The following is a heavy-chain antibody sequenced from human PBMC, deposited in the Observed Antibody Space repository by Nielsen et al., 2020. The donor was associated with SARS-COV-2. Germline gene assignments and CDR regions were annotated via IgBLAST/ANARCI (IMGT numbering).Heavy chain of an antibody. D-gene: IGHD6-13*01. J-gene: IGHJ6*02. Sequence: GESLKISCKGSGYSFINYWIGWVRQMPGKGLEWMGFFYPGDSDTRYSPSFQGQVTISADTSISTAYLQWSSLQASDTAMYYCARRGSSWSGMDVWGQGTTVTVSS. CDR1: GYSFINYW. V-gene: IGHV5-51*01. CDR3: ARRGSSWSGMDV. CDR2: FYPGDSDT.